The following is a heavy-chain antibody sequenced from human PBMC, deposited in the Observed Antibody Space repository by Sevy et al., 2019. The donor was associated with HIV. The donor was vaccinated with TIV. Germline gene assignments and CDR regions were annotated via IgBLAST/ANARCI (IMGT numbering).Heavy chain of an antibody. J-gene: IGHJ6*02. CDR2: ISAYNGNT. V-gene: IGHV1-18*01. Sequence: ASVKVSCKASGCTFTSYGISWVRQAPGQGLEWMGWISAYNGNTNYALKLQGRVTMTIDTSTSTAYMELRSLRSDDTAVYYCARGVVKSINRPGRYGMDVWRQGTTVTVS. CDR3: ARGVVKSINRPGRYGMDV. CDR1: GCTFTSYG. D-gene: IGHD3-22*01.